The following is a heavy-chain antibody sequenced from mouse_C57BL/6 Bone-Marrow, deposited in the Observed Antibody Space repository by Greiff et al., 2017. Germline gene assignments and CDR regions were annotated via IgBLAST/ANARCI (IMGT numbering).Heavy chain of an antibody. D-gene: IGHD4-1*01. Sequence: VQLQQSGPGLVKPSQSLSLTCSVTGYSITSGYYWNWIRQFPGNKLEWMGYISYDGSNNYNPSLKNRISITRDTSKNQFFLKLNSVTTEDTATYYCAREDWDEGDYFDYWGQGTTLTVSS. J-gene: IGHJ2*01. V-gene: IGHV3-6*01. CDR3: AREDWDEGDYFDY. CDR1: GYSITSGYY. CDR2: ISYDGSN.